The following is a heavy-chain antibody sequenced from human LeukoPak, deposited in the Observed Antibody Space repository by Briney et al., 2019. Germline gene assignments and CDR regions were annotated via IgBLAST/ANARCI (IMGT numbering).Heavy chain of an antibody. D-gene: IGHD3-10*01. Sequence: ASVKVSCKASGYTFAGYYLHWVRQAPGQGLEWMGWIKPNSGGTRSAQKFQGRVTMTRDTSISTAYMELSSLRYDDTAVYYCATNILVRDIINWFDPWGQGTLVTVSS. V-gene: IGHV1-2*02. CDR2: IKPNSGGT. CDR1: GYTFAGYY. CDR3: ATNILVRDIINWFDP. J-gene: IGHJ5*02.